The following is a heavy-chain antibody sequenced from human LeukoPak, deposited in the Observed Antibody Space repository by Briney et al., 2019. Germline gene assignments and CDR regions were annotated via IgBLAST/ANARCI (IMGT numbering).Heavy chain of an antibody. D-gene: IGHD2-8*01. Sequence: SETLSLTCAVYGGSFSGYYWSWIRQPPGKGLEWIGEINHSGSTNYNPSLKSRVTISVDTSKNQFSLKLSSVTAADTAVYYCVLAPNSNWFDFWGQGTRVTVSS. CDR1: GGSFSGYY. J-gene: IGHJ5*01. V-gene: IGHV4-34*01. CDR3: VLAPNSNWFDF. CDR2: INHSGST.